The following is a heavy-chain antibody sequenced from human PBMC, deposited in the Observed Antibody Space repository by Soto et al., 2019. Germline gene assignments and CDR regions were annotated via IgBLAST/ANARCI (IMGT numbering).Heavy chain of an antibody. CDR3: AKDRPYYYDSSGYYLPSQFDY. Sequence: GGSLRLSCAASGFTFSSYGMHWVRQAPGKGLEWVAVISYDGSNKYYADSVKGRFTISRDNSKNTLYLQMNSLRAEDTAVYYCAKDRPYYYDSSGYYLPSQFDYWGQGTLVTVSS. CDR1: GFTFSSYG. CDR2: ISYDGSNK. D-gene: IGHD3-22*01. V-gene: IGHV3-30*18. J-gene: IGHJ4*02.